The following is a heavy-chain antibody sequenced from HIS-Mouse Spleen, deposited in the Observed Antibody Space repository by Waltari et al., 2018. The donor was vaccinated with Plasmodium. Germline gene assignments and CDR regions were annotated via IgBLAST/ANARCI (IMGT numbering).Heavy chain of an antibody. CDR3: ARQLAYYDFWSGYSRGYYFDY. V-gene: IGHV4-39*01. CDR1: GGPISSSSYY. D-gene: IGHD3-3*01. J-gene: IGHJ4*02. CDR2: IYYSGST. Sequence: QLQLQESGPGLVKPSETLSLTCTVSGGPISSSSYYWGWIRQPPGKGLEWIGSIYYSGSTYDNPSLKSRVTISVDTSKNQFSLKLSSVTAADTAVYYCARQLAYYDFWSGYSRGYYFDYWGQGTLVTVSS.